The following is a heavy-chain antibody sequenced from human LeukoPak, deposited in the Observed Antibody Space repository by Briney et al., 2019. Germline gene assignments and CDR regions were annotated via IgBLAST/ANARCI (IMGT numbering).Heavy chain of an antibody. V-gene: IGHV1-46*01. J-gene: IGHJ3*02. CDR3: ARSDIALSGHDAFDI. CDR2: INPSSDST. D-gene: IGHD6-19*01. Sequence: EASVKVSCKASGYTFTSYYIHWVRQAPGPGLEWMGMINPSSDSTTYAQKFQGRVTMTRDSSTSTVYMELSSLRSEDTAMYYCARSDIALSGHDAFDIWGQGTMVTVSS. CDR1: GYTFTSYY.